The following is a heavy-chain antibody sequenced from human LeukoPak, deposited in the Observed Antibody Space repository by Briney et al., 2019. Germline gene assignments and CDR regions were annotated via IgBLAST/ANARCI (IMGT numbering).Heavy chain of an antibody. Sequence: EASVKVSCKASGYTFTSYAMNWVRQAPGQGLEWMGWINTNTGNPTYAQGFTGRFVFSLDTSVSTAYLQISSLKAEDTAVYYCTRGLMLSGWFPHEAFDIWGQGTMVTVSS. CDR3: TRGLMLSGWFPHEAFDI. V-gene: IGHV7-4-1*02. CDR2: INTNTGNP. D-gene: IGHD6-19*01. CDR1: GYTFTSYA. J-gene: IGHJ3*02.